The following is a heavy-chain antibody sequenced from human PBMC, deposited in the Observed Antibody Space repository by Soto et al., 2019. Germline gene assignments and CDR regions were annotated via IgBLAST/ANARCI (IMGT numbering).Heavy chain of an antibody. V-gene: IGHV3-15*01. CDR1: GFTFSNAW. CDR2: IKSKTDGGTT. D-gene: IGHD5-12*01. CDR3: TTDPRVYDYSLAWFDP. J-gene: IGHJ5*02. Sequence: GGSLRLSCAASGFTFSNAWMSWVRQAPGKGLEWVGRIKSKTDGGTTDYAAPVKGRFTISRDDSKNTLYLQMNSLKTEDTAVYYCTTDPRVYDYSLAWFDPWGQGTLVTVSS.